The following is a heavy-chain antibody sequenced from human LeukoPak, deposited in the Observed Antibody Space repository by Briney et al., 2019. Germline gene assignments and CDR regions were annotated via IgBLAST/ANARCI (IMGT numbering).Heavy chain of an antibody. CDR1: GFTFSNYW. Sequence: PGGALRLSCAASGFTFSNYWVSWGRQARGKGVEWVAVISYDGSTKYYADSVKGRFTISRDNSKNTLYLQMNSLRAEDTAVYYCAKDGGRDYACWGQGTLVTVSS. CDR2: ISYDGSTK. V-gene: IGHV3-30*18. J-gene: IGHJ4*02. D-gene: IGHD4-17*01. CDR3: AKDGGRDYAC.